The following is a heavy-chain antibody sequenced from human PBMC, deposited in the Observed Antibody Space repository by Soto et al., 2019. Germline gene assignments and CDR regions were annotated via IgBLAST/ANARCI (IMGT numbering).Heavy chain of an antibody. CDR3: ARPGSGYDVLTGRYFYYFHAMDV. J-gene: IGHJ6*02. V-gene: IGHV3-30-3*01. CDR1: GFLFNTYA. Sequence: QVQLVDSGGGVVQPGRSLRLSCTTSGFLFNTYAMHWVRQAPGKGLEWVAVMSHDGTSTYYADSVKGRLTISRDNSKNTLYLQLNSLRTEDSAVYYCARPGSGYDVLTGRYFYYFHAMDVWGQGTTVTVSS. D-gene: IGHD3-9*01. CDR2: MSHDGTST.